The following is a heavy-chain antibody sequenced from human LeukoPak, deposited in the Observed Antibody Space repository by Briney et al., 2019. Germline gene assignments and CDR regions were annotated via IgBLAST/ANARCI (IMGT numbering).Heavy chain of an antibody. CDR2: ISWNSGSI. CDR3: AKDASSGSSWYYFDY. CDR1: GFTFDDYA. V-gene: IGHV3-9*01. J-gene: IGHJ4*02. D-gene: IGHD6-13*01. Sequence: PGRSLRLSCAASGFTFDDYAMDWVRQAPGKGLEWVSGISWNSGSIGYADSVKGRFTISRDNAKNSLYLQMNSLRAEDTALYYCAKDASSGSSWYYFDYWGQGTLVTVSS.